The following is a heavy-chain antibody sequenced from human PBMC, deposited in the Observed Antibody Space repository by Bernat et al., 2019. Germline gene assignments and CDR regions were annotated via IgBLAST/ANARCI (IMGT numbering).Heavy chain of an antibody. V-gene: IGHV1-18*01. CDR3: ARDGTITMVQGVIFDDKTYNWFDP. CDR2: ISAYNGNT. J-gene: IGHJ5*02. Sequence: QVQLVQSGAEVKKPGASVKVSCKASGYTFTSYGISWVRQAPGQGLEWMGWISAYNGNTNYAQKLQGRATMTTDTSTSTAYMELRSLRSDDTAVYYCARDGTITMVQGVIFDDKTYNWFDPWGQGTLVTVSS. D-gene: IGHD3-10*01. CDR1: GYTFTSYG.